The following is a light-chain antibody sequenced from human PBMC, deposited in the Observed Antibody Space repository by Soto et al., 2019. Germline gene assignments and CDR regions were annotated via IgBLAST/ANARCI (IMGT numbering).Light chain of an antibody. J-gene: IGKJ1*01. CDR3: QQYGSSGT. Sequence: KHSPVTLSMSTGEIATRSCRASQSVTNSSLAWYKQNPGQAPRLLIYGASNRATGIPDRFSGSGSGTDFTLTISRLEPEDFAVYYCQQYGSSGTFGQGTKVAIK. V-gene: IGKV3-20*01. CDR1: QSVTNSS. CDR2: GAS.